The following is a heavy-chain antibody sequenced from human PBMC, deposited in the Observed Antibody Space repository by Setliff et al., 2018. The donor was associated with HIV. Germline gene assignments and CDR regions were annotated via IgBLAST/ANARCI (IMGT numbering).Heavy chain of an antibody. J-gene: IGHJ4*02. CDR1: GGSISSHY. D-gene: IGHD6-19*01. CDR3: ARGSSGWTFDY. V-gene: IGHV4-59*11. Sequence: SETLSLTCTVSGGSISSHYWSWIRQPPGKGLEWIGSIYYSGNTIYNPSLKSRVTISADKSKNQFSLKLSSVTAADTAVYYCARGSSGWTFDYWGQGTLVTVSS. CDR2: IYYSGNT.